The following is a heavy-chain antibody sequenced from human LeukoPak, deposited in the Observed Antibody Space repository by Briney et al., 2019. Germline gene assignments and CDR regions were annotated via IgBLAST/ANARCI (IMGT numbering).Heavy chain of an antibody. V-gene: IGHV3-7*01. Sequence: GGSLRLSCAASGFTFSSYWMSWVRQTPGKGLEWVANIKQDGSEKYYVDSVKGRFTISRDNAKNSLYLQMNSLRAEDTAIYYCASHGNILTGYIGVSWMVYYFDYWGQGTLVTVSS. CDR2: IKQDGSEK. CDR3: ASHGNILTGYIGVSWMVYYFDY. CDR1: GFTFSSYW. J-gene: IGHJ4*02. D-gene: IGHD3-9*01.